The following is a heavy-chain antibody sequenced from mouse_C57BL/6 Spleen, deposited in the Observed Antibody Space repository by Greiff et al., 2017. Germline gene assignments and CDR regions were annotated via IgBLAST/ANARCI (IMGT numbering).Heavy chain of an antibody. V-gene: IGHV1-52*01. CDR2: IDPTNCDT. Sequence: QVQLQQPGAELVRPGSSVKMSCKASGYTFTSYWMHWVKQRPIQGLEWIGNIDPTNCDTNYNQKFKDKATFTVDKSSSTAYMQLSSLTSEDSAVYYCARGNDYGKWPFDVWGKGTTLTVSS. J-gene: IGHJ2*01. CDR3: ARGNDYGKWPFDV. D-gene: IGHD2-4*01. CDR1: GYTFTSYW.